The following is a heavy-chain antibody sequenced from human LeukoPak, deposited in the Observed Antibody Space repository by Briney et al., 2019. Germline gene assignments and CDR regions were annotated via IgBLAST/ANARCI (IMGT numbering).Heavy chain of an antibody. J-gene: IGHJ4*02. Sequence: GGSLTLSCSFSGISFSYYAFQWLGQAPGKGLEYVSGISDKWNKTFYADPVKGRFTISRDNSKNTLYLQMHSLRSEDTAVYYCVRFGGLDNWGQGTRVTVAS. CDR1: GISFSYYA. D-gene: IGHD2-15*01. CDR3: VRFGGLDN. V-gene: IGHV3-64D*09. CDR2: ISDKWNKT.